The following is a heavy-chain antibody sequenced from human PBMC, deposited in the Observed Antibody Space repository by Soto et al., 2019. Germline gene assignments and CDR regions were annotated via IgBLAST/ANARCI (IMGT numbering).Heavy chain of an antibody. J-gene: IGHJ6*02. V-gene: IGHV1-2*02. CDR2: INPNSGGA. Sequence: ASVKVSCKASGYTFTGYYMHWVRQAPGQGLEWMGGINPNSGGANYAQKFQGRVTMTTDESTSTAYMELSSLRSEDTAVYYCARAAVVYSSSPPGVYYGMDVWGQGTTVTVSS. CDR1: GYTFTGYY. CDR3: ARAAVVYSSSPPGVYYGMDV. D-gene: IGHD6-6*01.